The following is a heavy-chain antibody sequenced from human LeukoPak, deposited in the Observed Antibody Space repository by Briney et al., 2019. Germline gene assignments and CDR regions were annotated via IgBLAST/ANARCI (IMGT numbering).Heavy chain of an antibody. Sequence: PGGSLRLSCAASGFTFSSFGMSWVRQAPGKGLEWVSAISSTGGTAYYADSVKGRFTISRDNSKNTLYLQMNSLRAEDTAVYYCAKGVGVYSNYINYFDYWGQGTLVTVSS. CDR2: ISSTGGTA. CDR3: AKGVGVYSNYINYFDY. D-gene: IGHD4-11*01. J-gene: IGHJ4*02. CDR1: GFTFSSFG. V-gene: IGHV3-23*01.